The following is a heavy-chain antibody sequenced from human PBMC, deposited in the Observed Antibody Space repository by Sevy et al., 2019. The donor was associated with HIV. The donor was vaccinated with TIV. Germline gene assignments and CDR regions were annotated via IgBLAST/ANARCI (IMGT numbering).Heavy chain of an antibody. CDR1: GGSISSYF. Sequence: SETLSLTCSVSGGSISSYFWTWVWQSPGKGLEWIGNIYFTGNTDYSPSLKSRVTLSLDTSKSQCSLTLKSVTAADSAIYFCARDSTTRPRVLDYWGQGTLVTVSS. V-gene: IGHV4-59*01. CDR2: IYFTGNT. J-gene: IGHJ4*02. D-gene: IGHD1-1*01. CDR3: ARDSTTRPRVLDY.